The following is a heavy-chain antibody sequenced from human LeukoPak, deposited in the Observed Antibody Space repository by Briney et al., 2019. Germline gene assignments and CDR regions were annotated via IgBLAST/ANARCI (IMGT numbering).Heavy chain of an antibody. Sequence: ASVKVSCKASGYTFTGYYMHWVRQAPGQGLEWMGWINPNSGGTNYAQKFQGRVTMTRDTSIGTAYMELSRLRSDDTAVYYCARYKDYDSSGYYYYFDYWGQGTLVTVSS. V-gene: IGHV1-2*02. J-gene: IGHJ4*02. CDR3: ARYKDYDSSGYYYYFDY. CDR2: INPNSGGT. CDR1: GYTFTGYY. D-gene: IGHD3-22*01.